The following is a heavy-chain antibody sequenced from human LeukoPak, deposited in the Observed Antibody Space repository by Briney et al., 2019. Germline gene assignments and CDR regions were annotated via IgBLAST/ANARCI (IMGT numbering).Heavy chain of an antibody. V-gene: IGHV3-7*01. CDR2: IKHDGSEK. Sequence: GGSLRLSCAASGFIFTNYFMSWVRQAPGKGLEWVASIKHDGSEKYYVDSVRGRFTISRDNTMNSLYLQMSSLRAEDTAVYYCVRSGWFDYWGQGTLVTVSS. CDR3: VRSGWFDY. D-gene: IGHD6-19*01. J-gene: IGHJ4*02. CDR1: GFIFTNYF.